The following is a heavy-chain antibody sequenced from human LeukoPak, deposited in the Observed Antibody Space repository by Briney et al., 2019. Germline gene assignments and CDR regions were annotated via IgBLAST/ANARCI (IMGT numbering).Heavy chain of an antibody. J-gene: IGHJ4*02. CDR1: GGSVSSSGYY. D-gene: IGHD5-18*01. Sequence: PSETLSLTCTVSGGSVSSSGYYWGWIRQPPGKGLEWIGSIYYSGSTYYNPSLKSRVSISVDTSKNQFSLKFSSVTASDTAVYFCARVRGYSYGPRDYWGQGTLVTVSS. CDR3: ARVRGYSYGPRDY. CDR2: IYYSGST. V-gene: IGHV4-39*01.